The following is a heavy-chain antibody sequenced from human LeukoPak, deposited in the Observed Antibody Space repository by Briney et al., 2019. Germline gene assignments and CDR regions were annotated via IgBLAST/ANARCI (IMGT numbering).Heavy chain of an antibody. J-gene: IGHJ4*02. CDR3: ARSGYQAPFFDY. CDR2: IYYSGST. Sequence: SETLSLTCTVSGGSISSSSYYWGWIRQPPGKGLEWIGYIYYSGSTNYNPSLKSRVTISVDTSKNQFSLKLSSVTAADTAVYYCARSGYQAPFFDYWGQGTLVTVSS. D-gene: IGHD3-3*01. V-gene: IGHV4-61*05. CDR1: GGSISSSSYY.